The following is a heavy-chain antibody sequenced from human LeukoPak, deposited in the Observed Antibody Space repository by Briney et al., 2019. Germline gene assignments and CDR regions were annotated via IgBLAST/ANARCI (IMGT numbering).Heavy chain of an antibody. J-gene: IGHJ4*01. D-gene: IGHD2-21*01. CDR2: IYYSGST. V-gene: IGHV4-31*03. Sequence: SQTLSLTCTVSGGSISSGGYYWSWIRQHPGKGLEWIGYIYYSGSTYYNPSLKSRVTISVDTSKNQFSLKLSSVTAADTAVYYCARYRLELWGSLDYWGQGALVTVSS. CDR3: ARYRLELWGSLDY. CDR1: GGSISSGGYY.